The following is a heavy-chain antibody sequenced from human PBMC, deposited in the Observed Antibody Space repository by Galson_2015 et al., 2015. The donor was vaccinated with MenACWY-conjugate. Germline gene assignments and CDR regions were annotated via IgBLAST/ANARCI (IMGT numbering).Heavy chain of an antibody. Sequence: SVKVSCKASGVTFSSYAISWVRQAPGQGLEWMGGIIPIFGTTNYAQKFQGRVTITADESTSTAYMELSSLRSEDTAAYYCARGGPGQGSGICGFDYWGQGTLLPVSS. CDR1: GVTFSSYA. CDR3: ARGGPGQGSGICGFDY. CDR2: IIPIFGTT. D-gene: IGHD2-21*01. J-gene: IGHJ4*02. V-gene: IGHV1-69*13.